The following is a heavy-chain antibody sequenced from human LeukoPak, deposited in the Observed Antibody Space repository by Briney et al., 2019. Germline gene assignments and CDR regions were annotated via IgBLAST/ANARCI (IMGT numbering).Heavy chain of an antibody. V-gene: IGHV3-74*01. CDR1: GFTFSNSW. CDR3: VRGTSNWYGVDF. Sequence: GGSLRLSCAASGFTFSNSWMHWVRQPPGKGLVWVSYMNADGSTIAHADSVRGRFTMSRDNAQNILHLQMNSLRDEDTGVYFCVRGTSNWYGVDFWGRGTRVTVSS. J-gene: IGHJ4*02. D-gene: IGHD6-13*01. CDR2: MNADGSTI.